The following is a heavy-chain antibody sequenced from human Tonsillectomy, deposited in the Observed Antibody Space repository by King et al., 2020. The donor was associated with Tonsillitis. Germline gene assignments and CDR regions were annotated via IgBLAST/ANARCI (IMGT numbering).Heavy chain of an antibody. CDR3: ASTTPPYYYSYMEV. CDR1: GGSISSAAYY. J-gene: IGHJ6*03. CDR2: ISYSGNT. Sequence: VQLQESGPGLVKPSQTLSLTCTVSGGSISSAAYYWSWIRQHPGEGLEWIGYISYSGNTFYNPSLTSRITISLETSTNQFSLKVSSVNAADTAVYYCASTTPPYYYSYMEVWGKGTTVTVSS. V-gene: IGHV4-31*03. D-gene: IGHD1-1*01.